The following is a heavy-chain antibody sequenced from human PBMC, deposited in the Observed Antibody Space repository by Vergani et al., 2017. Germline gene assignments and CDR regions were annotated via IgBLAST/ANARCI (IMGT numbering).Heavy chain of an antibody. CDR1: GYTFTSYA. CDR3: ARGRRGSGTLPYYYYYGMDV. CDR2: INTNTGNP. V-gene: IGHV7-4-1*02. D-gene: IGHD3-10*01. Sequence: QVQLVQSGSQLKKPGASVKVSCKASGYTFTSYAMNCVRQAPGQGLEWMGWINTNTGNPTYAQGFTGRFVFSLDTSVSTAYLQISSLKAEDTAVYYCARGRRGSGTLPYYYYYGMDVWGQGTTVTVSS. J-gene: IGHJ6*02.